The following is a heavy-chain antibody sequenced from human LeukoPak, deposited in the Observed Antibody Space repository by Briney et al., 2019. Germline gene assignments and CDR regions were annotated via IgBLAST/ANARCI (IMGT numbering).Heavy chain of an antibody. Sequence: SETLSLTCTVSGGSISGYYWTWIRQPPGKGLEWIGYIYTSGSTNYSPSLKSRVTISLDTSKNQFSLKLSSVTAADTAVYYCARSPRDYVDVWGRGTTVTVSS. V-gene: IGHV4-4*09. J-gene: IGHJ6*03. CDR2: IYTSGST. CDR3: ARSPRDYVDV. CDR1: GGSISGYY.